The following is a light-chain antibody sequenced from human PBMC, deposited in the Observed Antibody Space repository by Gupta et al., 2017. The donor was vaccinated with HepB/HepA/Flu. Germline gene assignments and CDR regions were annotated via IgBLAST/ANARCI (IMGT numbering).Light chain of an antibody. Sequence: EIELTQSPGTLYLSQGERGTLSCRASQSVSSSYLAWYQQQPGQAPRLLIYCASSRATGIPDRFSGSGSGTDFTLTISRLEPEDFAVYYCRQYGSSPRTFGQGTKVEIK. V-gene: IGKV3-20*01. CDR2: CAS. CDR1: QSVSSSY. J-gene: IGKJ1*01. CDR3: RQYGSSPRT.